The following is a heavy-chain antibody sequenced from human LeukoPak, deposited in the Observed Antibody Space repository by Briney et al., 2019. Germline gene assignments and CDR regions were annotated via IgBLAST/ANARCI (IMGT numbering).Heavy chain of an antibody. CDR1: GGSVSTYY. J-gene: IGHJ1*01. CDR2: IYHSGST. CDR3: ARGGAARLHFQN. Sequence: SETLSLTCIVSGGSVSTYYWNWIRQPPGKGLEWIGYIYHSGSTNYNPSLQSRVTISVDTSKNQFSLNLNSVTAADTAVYYCARGGAARLHFQNWGQGTLVTVSS. V-gene: IGHV4-59*02. D-gene: IGHD6-6*01.